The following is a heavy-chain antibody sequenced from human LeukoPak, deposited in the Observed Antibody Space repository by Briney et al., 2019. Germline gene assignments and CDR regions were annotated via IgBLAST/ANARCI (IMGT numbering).Heavy chain of an antibody. CDR3: ARETILLYYYDSSGIDY. V-gene: IGHV4-61*02. CDR1: GGSISSGSYY. J-gene: IGHJ4*02. Sequence: SETLSLTCTVSGGSISSGSYYWSWPRQPAGKGLEWIGRIYTSGSTNYNPSLKSGVTISVDTSKNQYSLKLSSVTAADTAVYYCARETILLYYYDSSGIDYWGQGTLVTVSS. D-gene: IGHD3-22*01. CDR2: IYTSGST.